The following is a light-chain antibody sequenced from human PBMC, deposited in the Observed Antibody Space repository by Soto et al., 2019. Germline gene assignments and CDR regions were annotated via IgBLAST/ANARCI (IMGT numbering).Light chain of an antibody. V-gene: IGKV3-15*01. CDR3: QQCISWPPLT. Sequence: EIVMTQSPATLSVSPGERATLSCRASQGVNNNLAWYQQKPGQAPRLLIYGASTRATGIPARFSGSGSGTEFTLTITNLQSEDSAISYCQQCISWPPLTFGGGTKVEIK. CDR1: QGVNNN. CDR2: GAS. J-gene: IGKJ4*01.